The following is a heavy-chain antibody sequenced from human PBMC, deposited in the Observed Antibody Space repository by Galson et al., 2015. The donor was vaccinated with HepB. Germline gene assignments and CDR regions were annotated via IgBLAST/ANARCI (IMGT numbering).Heavy chain of an antibody. CDR1: GYSFTSYW. D-gene: IGHD2-15*01. CDR3: ARLVVVPSVYWYFDL. Sequence: QSGAEVKKPGVSLKISCKGSGYSFTSYWIGWVRQMPGKGLEWMGIIYPGDSDTRYSPSFQGQVTISADKSISTAYLQWSSLKASDTAMYYCARLVVVPSVYWYFDLWGRGTLVTVSS. CDR2: IYPGDSDT. J-gene: IGHJ2*01. V-gene: IGHV5-51*01.